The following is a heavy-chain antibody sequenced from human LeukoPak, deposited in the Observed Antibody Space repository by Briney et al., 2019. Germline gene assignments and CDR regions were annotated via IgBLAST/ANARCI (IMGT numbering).Heavy chain of an antibody. CDR2: IDKSGSTI. CDR1: GFTFSGYS. Sequence: GGSLRLSCAASGFTFSGYSMNWVRQAPGKGLEWVSYIDKSGSTIFYADSVQGRFTVSRDNGKNSLYLQMNSLRDEDTAVYYCARSANPGVHEFDPWGQGTLVTVSS. CDR3: ARSANPGVHEFDP. J-gene: IGHJ5*02. V-gene: IGHV3-48*02. D-gene: IGHD6-6*01.